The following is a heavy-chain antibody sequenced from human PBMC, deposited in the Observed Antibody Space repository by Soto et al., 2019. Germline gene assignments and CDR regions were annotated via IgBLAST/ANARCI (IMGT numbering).Heavy chain of an antibody. CDR3: ARDKLSIGSSWYKWFDP. Sequence: PAGSLRLSCAASGFTFSSYSMNWVRQAPGKGLEWVSYISSSSSTIYYADSVKGRFTISRDNAKNSLYLQMNSLSDEDTAVYYCARDKLSIGSSWYKWFDPWGQGTLVTVSS. CDR1: GFTFSSYS. J-gene: IGHJ5*02. V-gene: IGHV3-48*02. D-gene: IGHD6-13*01. CDR2: ISSSSSTI.